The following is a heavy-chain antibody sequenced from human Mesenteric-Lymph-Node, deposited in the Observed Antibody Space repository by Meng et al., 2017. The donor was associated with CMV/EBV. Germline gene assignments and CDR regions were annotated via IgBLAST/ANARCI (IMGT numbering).Heavy chain of an antibody. CDR2: IYYSGST. D-gene: IGHD2-2*01. Sequence: GSISSSSYYWGWIRQPPGKGLEWIGSIYYSGSTYYNPSLKSRVTISVDTSKNQFSLKLSSVTAADTAVYYCARDRSYQLLGGRWFDPWGQGTLVTVSS. CDR1: GSISSSSYY. CDR3: ARDRSYQLLGGRWFDP. J-gene: IGHJ5*02. V-gene: IGHV4-39*07.